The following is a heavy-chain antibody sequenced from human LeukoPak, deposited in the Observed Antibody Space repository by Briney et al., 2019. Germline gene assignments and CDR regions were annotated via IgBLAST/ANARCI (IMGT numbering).Heavy chain of an antibody. D-gene: IGHD6-19*01. CDR3: TRSGYSNGYDF. CDR2: ITPDGGST. V-gene: IGHV3-74*03. J-gene: IGHJ4*02. CDR1: GFTFSGHW. Sequence: GGSLRLSCVASGFTFSGHWMYWVRQVPGKGLVAVSRITPDGGSTAYADSVKGRFTISRDNDKNTLYLEMNSLTAEDTALYYCTRSGYSNGYDFWGQGTLVTVSS.